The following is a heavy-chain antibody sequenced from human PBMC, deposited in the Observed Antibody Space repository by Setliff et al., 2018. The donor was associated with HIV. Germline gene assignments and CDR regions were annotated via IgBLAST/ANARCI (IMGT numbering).Heavy chain of an antibody. CDR1: GGSISNDY. Sequence: LSLTCTVSGGSISNDYWGWVRQPPGKGLEWIGFVYLSGSITYNPSLKSRVTISIDRSKNEFSLKLSSVTAADTALYYCARDRDYGGNRDAFDIWGQGIMVTVSS. J-gene: IGHJ3*02. D-gene: IGHD4-17*01. CDR3: ARDRDYGGNRDAFDI. CDR2: VYLSGSI. V-gene: IGHV4-59*01.